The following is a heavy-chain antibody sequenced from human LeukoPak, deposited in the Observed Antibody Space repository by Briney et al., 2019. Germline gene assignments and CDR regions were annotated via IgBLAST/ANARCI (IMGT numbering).Heavy chain of an antibody. V-gene: IGHV1-69*13. Sequence: ASVKVSCKASGGTFSSYAISWVRQAPGQGLEWMGGIIPIFGTANYAQKLQGRVTITADESTSTAYMELSSLRSEDTAVYYCASQGAAGRWEDWFDPWGQGTLVTVSS. CDR1: GGTFSSYA. D-gene: IGHD6-13*01. CDR3: ASQGAAGRWEDWFDP. CDR2: IIPIFGTA. J-gene: IGHJ5*02.